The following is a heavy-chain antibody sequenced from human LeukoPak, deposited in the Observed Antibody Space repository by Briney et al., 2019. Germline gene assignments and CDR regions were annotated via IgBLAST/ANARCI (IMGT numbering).Heavy chain of an antibody. CDR1: GGTFSSYA. CDR2: IIPIFGIA. Sequence: ASVKVSCKASGGTFSSYAISWVRQAPGQGLEWMGRIIPIFGIANYAQKFQGRVTITADKSTSTAYMELSSLRSEDTAVYYCATRWSGGDDYGDLMGYWGQGTLVTVSS. CDR3: ATRWSGGDDYGDLMGY. V-gene: IGHV1-69*04. D-gene: IGHD4-17*01. J-gene: IGHJ4*02.